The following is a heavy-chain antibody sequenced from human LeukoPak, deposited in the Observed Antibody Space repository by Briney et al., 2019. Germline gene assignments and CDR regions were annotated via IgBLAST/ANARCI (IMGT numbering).Heavy chain of an antibody. D-gene: IGHD5-12*01. Sequence: GASVKVSCKASGGTFSSYAISWVRQAPGQGLEWMGRIIPILGIANYAQKFQGRVTITADKSTSTAYMELSSLRSEDTAVYYCARDEMATIYAPDYWGQGTLVTVSS. CDR3: ARDEMATIYAPDY. CDR1: GGTFSSYA. CDR2: IIPILGIA. V-gene: IGHV1-69*04. J-gene: IGHJ4*02.